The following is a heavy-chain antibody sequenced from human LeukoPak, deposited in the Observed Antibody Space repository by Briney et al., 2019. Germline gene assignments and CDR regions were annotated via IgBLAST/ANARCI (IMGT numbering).Heavy chain of an antibody. J-gene: IGHJ6*02. CDR1: GYTFTSSD. Sequence: ASVNVSCKASGYTFTSSDINWVRQATGQGLEWMGWMNPNSGNTDYAQKFQGRVTMTRNTSISTAYMELSSLRSEDTAVYYCARGQKDNGVSSSWYYFGMDVWGQGTTVTVSS. V-gene: IGHV1-8*01. D-gene: IGHD6-13*01. CDR3: ARGQKDNGVSSSWYYFGMDV. CDR2: MNPNSGNT.